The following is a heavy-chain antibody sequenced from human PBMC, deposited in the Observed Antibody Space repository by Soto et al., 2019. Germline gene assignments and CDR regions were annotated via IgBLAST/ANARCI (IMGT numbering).Heavy chain of an antibody. CDR3: SRFLPPICGGFFSPVAFDI. CDR2: IYYSGST. CDR1: GGSISSGGYY. V-gene: IGHV4-31*03. J-gene: IGHJ3*02. D-gene: IGHD3-3*01. Sequence: SETLSLTCTVSGGSISSGGYYWGWIRQHPGKGLEWIGYIYYSGSTYYNPSLKSRVTISVDTSKNQFSLKLSSVTAADTAVYYCSRFLPPICGGFFSPVAFDIWGKGKRVT.